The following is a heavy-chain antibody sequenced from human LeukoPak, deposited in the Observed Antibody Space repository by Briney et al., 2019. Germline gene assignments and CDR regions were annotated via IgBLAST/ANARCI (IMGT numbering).Heavy chain of an antibody. CDR2: IIPILGIA. D-gene: IGHD3-10*01. CDR3: ARESGSSLYYFDY. J-gene: IGHJ4*02. V-gene: IGHV1-69*04. Sequence: ASVKVSCKASGGTFSSYAISWVRQAPGQGLEWMGRIIPILGIANYAQKFQGRVTITADKSTSTAYMELSSLRSEDTAVYYCARESGSSLYYFDYWGQGTLVTVSS. CDR1: GGTFSSYA.